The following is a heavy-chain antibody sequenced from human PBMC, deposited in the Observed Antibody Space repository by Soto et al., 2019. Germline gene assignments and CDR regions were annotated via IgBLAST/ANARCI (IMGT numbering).Heavy chain of an antibody. Sequence: QVQLVQSGAEVKKPGSSVKVSCKASGGTFSSYAISWVRQAPGQGLEWMGGIIPIFGTANYAQKFQGRVTITADESTSTAYMGLSSLRSEDTAVYYCARDRPPPQREGGGDYYDSSGVYYYYGMDVWGQGTTVTVSS. D-gene: IGHD3-22*01. CDR2: IIPIFGTA. CDR3: ARDRPPPQREGGGDYYDSSGVYYYYGMDV. J-gene: IGHJ6*02. V-gene: IGHV1-69*01. CDR1: GGTFSSYA.